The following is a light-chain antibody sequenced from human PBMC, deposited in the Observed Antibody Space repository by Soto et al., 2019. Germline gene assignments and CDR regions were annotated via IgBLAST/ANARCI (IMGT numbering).Light chain of an antibody. J-gene: IGKJ1*01. CDR3: MQSLHTPLT. Sequence: DIVMTQSPLSLPVTPGEPASISCRSSQSLLESNGYNCLEWYHKKPGQSPKLLIYLGSNRASGVPDRFSGSGSGTDFTLKISRVEAEDVGVYYCMQSLHTPLTFGQGTKVEIK. CDR1: QSLLESNGYNC. V-gene: IGKV2-28*01. CDR2: LGS.